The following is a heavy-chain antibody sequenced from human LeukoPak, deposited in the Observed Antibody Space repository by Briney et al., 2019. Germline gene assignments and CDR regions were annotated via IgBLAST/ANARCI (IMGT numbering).Heavy chain of an antibody. J-gene: IGHJ4*02. CDR2: ISGSGNRT. CDR3: ARGPNSNWSGLDF. V-gene: IGHV3-23*01. Sequence: GGSLRLSCAASGFTFSSYAMSWVRQAPGKGLEWVSSISGSGNRTYYADSVKGRFTISRDNSKNTLFLQMNSLRAEDTAVYYCARGPNSNWSGLDFWGQGTLVTVSS. D-gene: IGHD6-6*01. CDR1: GFTFSSYA.